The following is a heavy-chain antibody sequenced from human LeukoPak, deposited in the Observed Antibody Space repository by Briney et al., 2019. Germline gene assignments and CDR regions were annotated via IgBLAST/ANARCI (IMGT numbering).Heavy chain of an antibody. D-gene: IGHD5/OR15-5a*01. CDR3: AASDTVSTYNWFDP. CDR2: ICYIGST. Sequence: MTSVTQSLTCNLSGGSISRNTYFWARIRRPPGKVLQRIGSICYIGSTYYIPSLKSRATISVDTSKNQFSLNLSSLAAADTAVYYCAASDTVSTYNWFDPWGEGSLVTV. J-gene: IGHJ5*02. V-gene: IGHV4-39*01. CDR1: GGSISRNTYF.